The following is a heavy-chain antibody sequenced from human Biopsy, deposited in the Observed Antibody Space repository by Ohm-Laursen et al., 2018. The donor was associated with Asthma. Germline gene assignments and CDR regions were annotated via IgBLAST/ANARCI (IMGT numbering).Heavy chain of an antibody. CDR1: GFTVSRDH. D-gene: IGHD1-1*01. V-gene: IGHV3-53*01. Sequence: SLRLSCAASGFTVSRDHMFWVRQAPGKGLEWVSVIYSGGTSDTADSVRGRFTISRDFYKNTLYLLMDSLRAEDTAVCYCAGDLGTTRMDVWGQGTTVTVSS. CDR3: AGDLGTTRMDV. J-gene: IGHJ6*02. CDR2: IYSGGTS.